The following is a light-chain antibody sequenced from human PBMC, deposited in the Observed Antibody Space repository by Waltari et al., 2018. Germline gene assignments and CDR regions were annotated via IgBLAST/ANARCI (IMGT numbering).Light chain of an antibody. CDR2: DTS. V-gene: IGKV3-11*01. J-gene: IGKJ4*01. CDR1: QSVFNY. CDR3: QQGSILPLT. Sequence: VLTQSPATLSLSAGERATLSCRASQSVFNYLAWYHQKPGQAPRLLIYDTSKRATGIPARFSGSGSGTDFTLTISNLEAEDFALYYCQQGSILPLTFGGGTKVEIK.